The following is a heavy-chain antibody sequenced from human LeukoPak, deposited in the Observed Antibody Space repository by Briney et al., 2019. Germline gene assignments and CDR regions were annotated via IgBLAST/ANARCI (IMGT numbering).Heavy chain of an antibody. J-gene: IGHJ6*02. Sequence: ASVKVSCKASGYTFTSYGISWVRQAPGQGLEWMGWISAYNGNTNYAQKLQGRVTMTTDTSTSTAYMELRSLRSDDTAVYYCAREAHGSGNYYKWYYGMDVWGQGTTVTVSS. CDR3: AREAHGSGNYYKWYYGMDV. D-gene: IGHD3-10*01. CDR2: ISAYNGNT. CDR1: GYTFTSYG. V-gene: IGHV1-18*01.